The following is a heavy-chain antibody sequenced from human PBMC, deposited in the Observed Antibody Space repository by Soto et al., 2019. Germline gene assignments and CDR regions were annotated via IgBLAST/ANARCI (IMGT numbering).Heavy chain of an antibody. J-gene: IGHJ4*02. CDR3: AKSGGMPSYYFDY. D-gene: IGHD2-15*01. V-gene: IGHV4-30-2*01. CDR1: GGSISSNAYS. CDR2: IYHSGNT. Sequence: QLQLQESGSGLVKPSQTLSLTCAVSGGSISSNAYSWSWIRQPPGKGLEWIGHIYHSGNTYYNPSLNSRVTISVDRSKKQFSLKLNSVTAADTAVYYCAKSGGMPSYYFDYWGQGTLVTVSS.